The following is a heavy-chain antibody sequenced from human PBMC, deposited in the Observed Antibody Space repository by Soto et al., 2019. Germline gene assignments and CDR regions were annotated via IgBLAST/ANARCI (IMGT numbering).Heavy chain of an antibody. D-gene: IGHD2-2*01. CDR3: ARGGVVVTYMDV. Sequence: QVQLQQWGAGLLKPSETLSLTCAVYGGSFSGYYWSWIRQPPGKGLEWIGEINHSGSTNYNPSLKSRVTISVDTSKNQFSLKLSSVTAADTAVYYCARGGVVVTYMDVWGKGTTVAVSS. CDR1: GGSFSGYY. V-gene: IGHV4-34*01. J-gene: IGHJ6*03. CDR2: INHSGST.